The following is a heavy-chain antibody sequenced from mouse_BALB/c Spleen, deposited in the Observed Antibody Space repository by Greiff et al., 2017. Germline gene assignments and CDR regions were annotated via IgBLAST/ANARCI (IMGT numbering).Heavy chain of an antibody. Sequence: QVQLKESGPGLVAPSQSLSITCTVSGFSLTSYGVHWVRQPPGKGLEWLGVIWAGGSTNYNSALMSRLSISKDNSKSQVFLKMNSLQTDDTAMYYCAREDYGNYWFAYWGQGTLVTVSA. CDR1: GFSLTSYG. CDR3: AREDYGNYWFAY. V-gene: IGHV2-9*02. CDR2: IWAGGST. J-gene: IGHJ3*01. D-gene: IGHD2-1*01.